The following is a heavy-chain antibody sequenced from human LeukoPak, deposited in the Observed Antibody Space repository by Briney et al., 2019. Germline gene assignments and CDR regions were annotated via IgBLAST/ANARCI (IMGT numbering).Heavy chain of an antibody. V-gene: IGHV4-39*01. CDR1: GGSISSSSYY. J-gene: IGHJ4*02. D-gene: IGHD3-10*01. CDR3: ARLLLWFGESSATFDY. Sequence: SATLPLTCTVSGGSISSSSYYWGWIRRPPGKGLEWSGSIYYSGSTYYNPSLKSRVTISVDTSKNQFSLKLSSVTAADTAVYYCARLLLWFGESSATFDYWGQGTLVTVSS. CDR2: IYYSGST.